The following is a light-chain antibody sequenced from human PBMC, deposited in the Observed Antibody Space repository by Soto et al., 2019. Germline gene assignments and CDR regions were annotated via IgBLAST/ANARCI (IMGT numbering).Light chain of an antibody. Sequence: EIVLTQSPGTLSLSPGERATLSCRARQSVSSSYLAWYQQKPRQAPRLLIYDTSSRATGIPDRFSGSGSGTDFTLAISRLEPEDFAVYYCQQCGSSPSFGQGTKVELK. CDR3: QQCGSSPS. CDR2: DTS. V-gene: IGKV3-20*01. CDR1: QSVSSSY. J-gene: IGKJ1*01.